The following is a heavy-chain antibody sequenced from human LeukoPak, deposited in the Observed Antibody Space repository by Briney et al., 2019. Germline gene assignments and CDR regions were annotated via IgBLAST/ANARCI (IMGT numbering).Heavy chain of an antibody. CDR2: INPDSGGT. V-gene: IGHV1-2*02. J-gene: IGHJ4*02. CDR1: AYTFTGYY. Sequence: ASVKVSCKASAYTFTGYYMHWVRQAPGQGLEWMGWINPDSGGTNYAQKFQGRVTMTRDTSISTAYMEVSRLRSDGTAVYYCAREGSGWYGNFDYWGQGTLVTVSS. CDR3: AREGSGWYGNFDY. D-gene: IGHD6-19*01.